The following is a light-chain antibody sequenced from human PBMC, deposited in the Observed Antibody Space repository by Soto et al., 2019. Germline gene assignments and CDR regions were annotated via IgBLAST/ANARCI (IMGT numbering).Light chain of an antibody. CDR1: QTVSITY. V-gene: IGKV3-20*01. CDR2: GAS. J-gene: IGKJ5*01. Sequence: PGASATLSCRPSQTVSITYLTGCQQQPGHAPRLLIFGASKRATGIPDRFSGSGSGRDFTLTISGLEPEDFAVYYCQQYGSSPLISFGQGTRLEIK. CDR3: QQYGSSPLIS.